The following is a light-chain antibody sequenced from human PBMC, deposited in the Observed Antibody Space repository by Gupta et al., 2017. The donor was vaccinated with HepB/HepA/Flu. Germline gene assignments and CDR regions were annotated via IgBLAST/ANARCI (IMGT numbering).Light chain of an antibody. J-gene: IGKJ1*01. V-gene: IGKV4-1*01. CDR1: QSVLYSSNNNNY. Sequence: DIVMTQSPDSLAVSLGEKATINCKSSQSVLYSSNNNNYLAWYQQKPGQPPKLLIYWASTRESGVPDRFSGSGSGTDFTLTISSRQAEDVAVYYCQQEDGTPRTFGQGTKVEIK. CDR3: QQEDGTPRT. CDR2: WAS.